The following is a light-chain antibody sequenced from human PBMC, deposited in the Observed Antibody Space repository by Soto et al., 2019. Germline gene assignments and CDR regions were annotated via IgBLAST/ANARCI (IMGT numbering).Light chain of an antibody. CDR1: PSVSST. J-gene: IGKJ5*01. CDR3: QQYNKWTIT. Sequence: EIVRTQSPATRSVSPWERATFSRRASPSVSSTIAWYHQKPGQAPSLLVYDTSTRATSVPARFSGSGSGTEFNLTISSLQSEDFGVYECQQYNKWTITFGQGTRLEVK. V-gene: IGKV3-15*01. CDR2: DTS.